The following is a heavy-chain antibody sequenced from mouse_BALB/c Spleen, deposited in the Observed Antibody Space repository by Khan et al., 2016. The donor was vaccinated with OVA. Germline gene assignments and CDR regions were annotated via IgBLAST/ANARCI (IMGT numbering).Heavy chain of an antibody. V-gene: IGHV2-6-5*01. CDR2: IWGGGST. J-gene: IGHJ4*01. Sequence: QVQLKESGPGLVAPSQSLSITCTVSGFSLTDYGVSWIRQPPGKGLEWLGVIWGGGSTYYNSALKSRLSISKDNSKSQVFLKMSSMQTDDTAMYYCAKGVWSYYYALDYWGQGTSVTVSS. CDR3: AKGVWSYYYALDY. CDR1: GFSLTDYG.